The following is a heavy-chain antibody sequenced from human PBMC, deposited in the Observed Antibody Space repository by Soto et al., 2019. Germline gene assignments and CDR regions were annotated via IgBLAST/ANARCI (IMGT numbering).Heavy chain of an antibody. D-gene: IGHD3-10*01. J-gene: IGHJ4*02. CDR3: ARDSPYYYGSGSYYPLDY. V-gene: IGHV3-74*01. CDR2: INSDGSST. Sequence: PGGSLRLSCAASGFTFSSYWMHWVRQAPGKGLVWVSRINSDGSSTSYADSVKGRFTISRDNAKNTLYLQMNSLRAEDTAVYYCARDSPYYYGSGSYYPLDYWGQGTLVTVSS. CDR1: GFTFSSYW.